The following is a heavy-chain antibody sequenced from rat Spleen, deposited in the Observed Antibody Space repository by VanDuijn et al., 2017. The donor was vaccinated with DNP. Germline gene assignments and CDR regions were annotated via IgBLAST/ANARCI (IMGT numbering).Heavy chain of an antibody. CDR2: INSAGNT. D-gene: IGHD1-11*01. Sequence: EVQLQESGPGLVKPSQSLSLTCSVTAYSITTNYWGWIRKFPGNKLEWMGYINSAGNTPYNPSLKSRISITRDTSKNQFFLQVNSVTTEDTATYYCARMHYGCDNWGQGVMVTVSS. CDR1: AYSITTNY. J-gene: IGHJ2*01. CDR3: ARMHYGCDN. V-gene: IGHV3-3*01.